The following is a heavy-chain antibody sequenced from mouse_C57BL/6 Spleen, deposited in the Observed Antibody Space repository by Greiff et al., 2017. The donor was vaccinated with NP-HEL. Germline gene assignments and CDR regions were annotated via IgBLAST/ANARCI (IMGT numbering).Heavy chain of an antibody. V-gene: IGHV1-55*01. CDR2: IYPGSGST. D-gene: IGHD4-1*01. J-gene: IGHJ3*01. CDR1: GYTFTSYW. Sequence: VQLQQPGAELVKPGASVKMSCKASGYTFTSYWITWVKQRPGQGLEWIGDIYPGSGSTNYNEKFKSKATLTVDTSSSTAYMQLSSLTSEDSAIYYCARRRATGTSWFAYWGQGTLVTVSA. CDR3: ARRRATGTSWFAY.